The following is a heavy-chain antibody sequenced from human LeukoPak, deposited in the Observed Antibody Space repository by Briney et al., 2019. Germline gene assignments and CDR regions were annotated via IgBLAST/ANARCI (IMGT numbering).Heavy chain of an antibody. J-gene: IGHJ5*02. CDR2: IIPIFGTA. Sequence: GASVKVSCKASGGTFSSYAISWVRQAPGQGLEWMGRIIPIFGTANYAQKFQGRITITTDESTSTAYMELSSLRSEDTAVYYCVGGITGDNWFDPWGQGTLVTVSS. D-gene: IGHD1-20*01. CDR3: VGGITGDNWFDP. V-gene: IGHV1-69*05. CDR1: GGTFSSYA.